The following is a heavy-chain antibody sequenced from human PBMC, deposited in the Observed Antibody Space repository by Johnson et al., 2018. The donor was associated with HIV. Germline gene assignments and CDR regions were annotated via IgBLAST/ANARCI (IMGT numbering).Heavy chain of an antibody. J-gene: IGHJ3*02. D-gene: IGHD4-17*01. V-gene: IGHV3-11*04. CDR2: ISSSGSTI. Sequence: QVQLVESGGGLVQPGGSLRLSCAASGFTFTDYYMNWMRQAPGKGLEWVSHISSSGSTIYYADSVKGRFTISRDNAKKSLYLQMNSLRDEDTAVYYCARESTPWGADYVGYGFDIWGQGTMVTVSS. CDR1: GFTFTDYY. CDR3: ARESTPWGADYVGYGFDI.